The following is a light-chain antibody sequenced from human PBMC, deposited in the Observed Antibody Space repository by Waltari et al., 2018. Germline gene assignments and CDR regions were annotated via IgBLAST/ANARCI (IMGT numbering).Light chain of an antibody. CDR1: NIGSQR. J-gene: IGLJ2*01. CDR2: DDY. Sequence: VLTQAPSVSVAPGQTATITCGGDNIGSQRVHWYQQKSGQAPSLVVHDDYDWASGIPERFSGSHSGSMATLTISGVEAGDEADYYCQVWDSSSDQVVFGGGTKLTVL. V-gene: IGLV3-21*02. CDR3: QVWDSSSDQVV.